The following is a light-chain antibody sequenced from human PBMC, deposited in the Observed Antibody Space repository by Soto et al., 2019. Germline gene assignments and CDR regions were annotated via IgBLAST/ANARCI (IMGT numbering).Light chain of an antibody. Sequence: DIQMTQSPSSLSASVGERVTITCRASQSISSYLNWYQQKPGKAPKLLIYAASRLESGVPSRFSGSRSGTDFTLTISSLQPEDFATYYCQQSYSRMTFGQGTKVDIK. CDR2: AAS. V-gene: IGKV1-39*01. CDR3: QQSYSRMT. CDR1: QSISSY. J-gene: IGKJ1*01.